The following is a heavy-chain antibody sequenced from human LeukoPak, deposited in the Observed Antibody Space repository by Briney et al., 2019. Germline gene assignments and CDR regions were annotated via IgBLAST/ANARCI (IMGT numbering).Heavy chain of an antibody. CDR2: ISSSGSTI. CDR3: ARGYCSSTSCYTLYYYYGMDV. Sequence: PGGSLRLSCAASGFTFSSYEMNWVRQAPGKGLEWVSYISSSGSTIYYADSVKGRFTISRDNAKNSLYLQMNSLRAEDTAVYYCARGYCSSTSCYTLYYYYGMDVWGQGTTVTVSS. J-gene: IGHJ6*02. CDR1: GFTFSSYE. V-gene: IGHV3-48*03. D-gene: IGHD2-2*02.